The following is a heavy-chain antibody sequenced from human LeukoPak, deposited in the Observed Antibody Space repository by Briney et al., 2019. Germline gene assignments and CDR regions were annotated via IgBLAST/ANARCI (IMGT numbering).Heavy chain of an antibody. J-gene: IGHJ6*03. Sequence: ASVKVSCKASGYTFTSYYLHWVRQAPGQGLEWVGVINSSGGTTSYAQKFQGRLTVTRDTSTSTVYMDLSSLRSEDTAVYYCARLGQITIFGVVTYYYYMDVWGKGTTVTVSS. CDR3: ARLGQITIFGVVTYYYYMDV. V-gene: IGHV1-46*01. D-gene: IGHD3-3*01. CDR2: INSSGGTT. CDR1: GYTFTSYY.